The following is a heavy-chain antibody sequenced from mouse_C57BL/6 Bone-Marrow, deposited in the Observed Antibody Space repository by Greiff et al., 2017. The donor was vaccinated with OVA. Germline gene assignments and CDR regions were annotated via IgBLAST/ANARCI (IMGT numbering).Heavy chain of an antibody. D-gene: IGHD3-2*02. CDR2: IYPRSGNT. Sequence: LQESGAELARPGASVKLSCKASGYTFTSYGISWVKQRTGQGLEWIGEIYPRSGNTYYNEKFKGKATLTADKSSSTAYMELRSLTSEDSAVYFCARGAFRAYWGQGTTLTVSS. CDR1: GYTFTSYG. J-gene: IGHJ2*01. V-gene: IGHV1-81*01. CDR3: ARGAFRAY.